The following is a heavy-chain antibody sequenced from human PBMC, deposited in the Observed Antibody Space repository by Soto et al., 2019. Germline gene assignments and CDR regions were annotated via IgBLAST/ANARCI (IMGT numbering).Heavy chain of an antibody. J-gene: IGHJ3*02. Sequence: GGSLRLSCAASGFTFSDYYMSWIRQAPGKGLEWVSYISSSGSTIYYADSVKGRFTISRDSAKNTLYLQMNSLRAEDTAVYYCAKHSRSSGYVRAFDIWGQGTMVTVSS. CDR3: AKHSRSSGYVRAFDI. D-gene: IGHD5-12*01. V-gene: IGHV3-11*01. CDR1: GFTFSDYY. CDR2: ISSSGSTI.